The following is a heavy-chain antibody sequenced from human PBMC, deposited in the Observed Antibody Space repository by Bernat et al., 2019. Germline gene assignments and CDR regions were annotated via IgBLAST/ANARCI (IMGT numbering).Heavy chain of an antibody. J-gene: IGHJ4*02. V-gene: IGHV4-39*01. CDR2: IYYSGST. D-gene: IGHD3-3*01. CDR3: ARRDFWSGPFDY. Sequence: QLQLQESGPGLVKPSETLSLTCTVSGGSISSSSYYWGWIRQPPGKGLEWIGSIYYSGSTYYNPSLKSRVTISVDTSKNQFSLKLSSVTAADTAVYYCARRDFWSGPFDYWGQGTLVTVSS. CDR1: GGSISSSSYY.